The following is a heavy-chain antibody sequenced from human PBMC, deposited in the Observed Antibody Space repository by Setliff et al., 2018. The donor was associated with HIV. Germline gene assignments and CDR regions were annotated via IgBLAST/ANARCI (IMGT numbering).Heavy chain of an antibody. J-gene: IGHJ5*02. CDR1: GYSVNSDYY. CDR3: ARVGDYGSGGWFDP. Sequence: NPSETLSLTCGVSGYSVNSDYYWGWIRQSPGKGLEWIGTIYQSGTTYYNPSLKSRVTISVDTSKNQFSLKLSSVTAADTAVYYCARVGDYGSGGWFDPWGQGTLVTVSS. CDR2: IYQSGTT. D-gene: IGHD3-10*01. V-gene: IGHV4-38-2*01.